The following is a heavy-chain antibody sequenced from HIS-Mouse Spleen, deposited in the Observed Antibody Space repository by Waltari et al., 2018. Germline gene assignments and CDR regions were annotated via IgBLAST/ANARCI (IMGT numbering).Heavy chain of an antibody. CDR3: TAGVPPYYYYGMDV. CDR1: GFTLSKAW. CDR2: IKSKTDGGTT. J-gene: IGHJ6*02. D-gene: IGHD1-1*01. V-gene: IGHV3-15*01. Sequence: EVQLVESGGGLVKPGGSLSLSCAASGFTLSKAWICWVRKAPGKRLEWVGRIKSKTDGGTTDYAAPVKGRFTISRDDSKNTLYLQMNSLNTEDTAVYYCTAGVPPYYYYGMDVWGQGTTVTVSS.